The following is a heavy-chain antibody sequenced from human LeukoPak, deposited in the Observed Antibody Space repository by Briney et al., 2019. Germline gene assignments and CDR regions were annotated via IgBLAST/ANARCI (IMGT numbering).Heavy chain of an antibody. CDR3: ASSADGIDY. D-gene: IGHD6-13*01. J-gene: IGHJ4*02. Sequence: SGTLSLTCTVSGGSISSYYWSWIRQPPGKGLEWIGYIYYSGSTNYNPSLKSRVTISVDTSKNQFSLKLSSVTAADTAVYYCASSADGIDYWGQGTLVTVSS. V-gene: IGHV4-59*01. CDR2: IYYSGST. CDR1: GGSISSYY.